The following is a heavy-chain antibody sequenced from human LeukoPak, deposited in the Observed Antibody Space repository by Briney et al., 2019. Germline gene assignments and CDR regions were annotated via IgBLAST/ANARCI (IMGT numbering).Heavy chain of an antibody. CDR1: GFTFSNYY. V-gene: IGHV3-11*04. CDR2: INSSRSTI. CDR3: ARDSYSKRLDY. D-gene: IGHD4-11*01. Sequence: TGGSLRLSCAGSGFTFSNYYMSWVRQAPGKGLEWVSYINSSRSTIYYADSVKGRFTISRDNAKNSLYLQMNSLRAEDTAVYYLARDSYSKRLDYWGQGTLVTVCS. J-gene: IGHJ4*02.